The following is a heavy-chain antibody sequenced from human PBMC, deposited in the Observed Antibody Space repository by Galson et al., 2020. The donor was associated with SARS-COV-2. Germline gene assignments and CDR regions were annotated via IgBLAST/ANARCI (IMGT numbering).Heavy chain of an antibody. J-gene: IGHJ3*02. CDR1: GGSISSGSYY. CDR2: IHSTGST. D-gene: IGHD3-22*01. Sequence: SETLSLTCTVSGGSISSGSYYWSWIRQPAGKELEWIGRIHSTGSTNYNPSLKRRVTISVDTSKNQFSLRLSSVTAADTAVYYCARSHDSSGNAVDIWGQGTMVTVSS. CDR3: ARSHDSSGNAVDI. V-gene: IGHV4-61*02.